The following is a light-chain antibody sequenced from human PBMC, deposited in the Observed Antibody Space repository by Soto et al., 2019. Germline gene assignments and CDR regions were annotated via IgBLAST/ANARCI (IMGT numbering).Light chain of an antibody. CDR1: SSDVGGYNY. Sequence: QSVLTQPASVSGSPGQSITISRTGTSSDVGGYNYVSWYQQHPGKAPKLMIYEVSNRPSGVSNRFSGSKSGNTASLTISGLQAEDEADYYCSSYTSSSTLVVFGGGTQLTVL. J-gene: IGLJ2*01. CDR2: EVS. V-gene: IGLV2-14*01. CDR3: SSYTSSSTLVV.